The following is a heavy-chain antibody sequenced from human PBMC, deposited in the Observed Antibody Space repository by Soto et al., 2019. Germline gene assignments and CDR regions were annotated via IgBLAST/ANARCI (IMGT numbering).Heavy chain of an antibody. CDR1: GYTFTDYY. CDR2: INPKSGAA. Sequence: ASVKVSCKASGYTFTDYYIHWVRQAPGQGLEWMGWINPKSGAAKYAQTFLNRVSMTWDTSVSTAFMELSRLTSDDTAIYYCAISALVLKVYVPTADWFEPWGKGTLVTVS. V-gene: IGHV1-2*02. J-gene: IGHJ5*02. CDR3: AISALVLKVYVPTADWFEP. D-gene: IGHD2-8*01.